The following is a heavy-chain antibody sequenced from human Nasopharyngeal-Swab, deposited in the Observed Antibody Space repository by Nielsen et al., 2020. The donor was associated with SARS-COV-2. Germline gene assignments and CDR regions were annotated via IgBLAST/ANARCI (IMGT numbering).Heavy chain of an antibody. D-gene: IGHD2-2*01. CDR3: ARDYIVVVTAAIINYYYYYYMDV. CDR1: GYTFTSYA. Sequence: ASVKVSCKASGYTFTSYAMNWVRQAPGQGLEWMGWINTNTGNPTYAQGFTGRFVFSLDTSVSTAYLQISSLKAEDTAVYYCARDYIVVVTAAIINYYYYYYMDVWGKGTTVTVSS. J-gene: IGHJ6*03. CDR2: INTNTGNP. V-gene: IGHV7-4-1*02.